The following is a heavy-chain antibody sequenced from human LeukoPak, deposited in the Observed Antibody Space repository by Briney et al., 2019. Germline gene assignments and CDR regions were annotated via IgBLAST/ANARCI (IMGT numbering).Heavy chain of an antibody. D-gene: IGHD3-10*01. Sequence: GGSLRLSWAASGFTFSSYSMNWVRQAPGKGLEWISYISTSTTTIYYANSVKGRFTISRDNAKKSLYLQMNSLRVEDTGVYYCARDGITLVRGVTVFDYWGQGALVTVSS. V-gene: IGHV3-48*01. CDR1: GFTFSSYS. CDR2: ISTSTTTI. J-gene: IGHJ4*02. CDR3: ARDGITLVRGVTVFDY.